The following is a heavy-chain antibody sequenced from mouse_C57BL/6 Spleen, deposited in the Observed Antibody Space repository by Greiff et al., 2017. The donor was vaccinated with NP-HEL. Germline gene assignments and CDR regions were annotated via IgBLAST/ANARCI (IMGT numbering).Heavy chain of an antibody. D-gene: IGHD1-1*01. CDR2: IYPGSGST. Sequence: QVQLQQPGAELVKPGASVKMSCKASGYTFTSYWITWVKQRPGQGLEWIGDIYPGSGSTNYNEKFKSKATLTVDTSSSTAYMQLSRLTSEDSAVYYCARVTTVVATRYFDVWGTGTTVTVSS. CDR1: GYTFTSYW. J-gene: IGHJ1*03. CDR3: ARVTTVVATRYFDV. V-gene: IGHV1-55*01.